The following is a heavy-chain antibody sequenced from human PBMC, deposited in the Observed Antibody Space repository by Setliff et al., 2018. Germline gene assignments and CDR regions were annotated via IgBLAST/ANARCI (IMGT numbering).Heavy chain of an antibody. CDR3: ARINFYVSSGYYYAPDY. D-gene: IGHD3-22*01. J-gene: IGHJ4*02. CDR1: GYTFTNYG. V-gene: IGHV1-18*01. Sequence: WASVKVSCKTSGYTFTNYGITWVRQAPGQGLEWMGWINNYSFKTNYPQKFLGRVTVTTDTSTGTAYMELGSLTSDDTAIYYCARINFYVSSGYYYAPDYWGPGTLVTVS. CDR2: INNYSFKT.